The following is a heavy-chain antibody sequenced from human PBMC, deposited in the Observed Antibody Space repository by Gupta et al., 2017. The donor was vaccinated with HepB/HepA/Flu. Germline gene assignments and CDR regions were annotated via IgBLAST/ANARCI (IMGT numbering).Heavy chain of an antibody. CDR1: GGSVSSGSYY. J-gene: IGHJ4*02. D-gene: IGHD3-10*01. Sequence: QVQLQESGPGLVKPSETLSLTCTAPGGSVSSGSYYWSWIRQPPGKGLEWIGYIYYSGSTNYNPALKSRVTISVDTSKNQFSLKLSSVTAADTAVYYCASLRLLWFGELLSSAYYFDYWGQGTLVTVSS. V-gene: IGHV4-61*01. CDR2: IYYSGST. CDR3: ASLRLLWFGELLSSAYYFDY.